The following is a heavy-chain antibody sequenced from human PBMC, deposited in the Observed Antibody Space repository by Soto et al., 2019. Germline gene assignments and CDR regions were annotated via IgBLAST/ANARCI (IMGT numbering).Heavy chain of an antibody. J-gene: IGHJ5*02. CDR3: ARDDYGGNSDWFDP. D-gene: IGHD4-17*01. CDR2: IYYSGST. V-gene: IGHV4-31*03. CDR1: GGSISSGGYY. Sequence: SETLSLTCTVSGGSISSGGYYWSWIRQHPGKGLEWIGYIYYSGSTYYNPSLKSRVTISVDTSKNQFSLKLSSVTAADTAVYYCARDDYGGNSDWFDPWGQGTLVTVSS.